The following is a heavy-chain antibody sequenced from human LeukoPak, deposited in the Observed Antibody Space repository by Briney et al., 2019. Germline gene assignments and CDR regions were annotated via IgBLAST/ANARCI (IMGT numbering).Heavy chain of an antibody. J-gene: IGHJ4*02. Sequence: SETLSLTCTVSGGSISSYYWSWIRQPAGKGLEWIGRIYTSGSTNYNPSLKSRVTMLVDTSKNQFSLKLSSVTAADTAVYYCARDRHDILTGYYHDYWGQGTLVTVSS. CDR2: IYTSGST. CDR1: GGSISSYY. V-gene: IGHV4-4*07. CDR3: ARDRHDILTGYYHDY. D-gene: IGHD3-9*01.